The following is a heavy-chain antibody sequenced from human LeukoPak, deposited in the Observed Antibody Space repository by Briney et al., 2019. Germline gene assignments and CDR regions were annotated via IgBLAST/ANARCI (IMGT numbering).Heavy chain of an antibody. CDR3: TRESGAFSPFGF. D-gene: IGHD1-26*01. J-gene: IGHJ4*02. CDR2: VHLNGAT. Sequence: PSETLSLTCAASGGSITTTNWWCWVRQPPGRGLEWIGVVHLNGATNYNPSLESRFSMSIDKSNNHLSLEVTSVTAADTAMYYCTRESGAFSPFGFWGQGTLVTVSS. CDR1: GGSITTTNW. V-gene: IGHV4-4*02.